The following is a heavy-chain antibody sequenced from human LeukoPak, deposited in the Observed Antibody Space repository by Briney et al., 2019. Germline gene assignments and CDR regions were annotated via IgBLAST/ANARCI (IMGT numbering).Heavy chain of an antibody. CDR2: ISYDGNNA. CDR1: GFTFSSYA. V-gene: IGHV3-30-3*01. J-gene: IGHJ1*01. CDR3: ARGGGKWLQLEYFQY. D-gene: IGHD5-24*01. Sequence: GGSLRLSCAASGFTFSSYAMHWVRQAPGKGLEWVAVISYDGNNAYYANSVKDRFTISRDDSTSALYLQMNSLRAEDTAVYYCARGGGKWLQLEYFQYWGQGTLVTVSS.